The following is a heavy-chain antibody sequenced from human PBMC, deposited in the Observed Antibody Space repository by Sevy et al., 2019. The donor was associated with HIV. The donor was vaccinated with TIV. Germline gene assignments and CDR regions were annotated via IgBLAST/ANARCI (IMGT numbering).Heavy chain of an antibody. V-gene: IGHV3-15*01. D-gene: IGHD3-9*01. CDR1: GLTFNNAW. J-gene: IGHJ4*02. CDR2: IKSKIDGETT. CDR3: ATTPGYYDSAPFDY. Sequence: GGSLRLSCAVSGLTFNNAWMNWVRQAPGTGLQWVGLIKSKIDGETTDYAEPVKGRFTISRDDSKNTLFLQMNSLKIDDTAVYYCATTPGYYDSAPFDYWGPGTLVTVS.